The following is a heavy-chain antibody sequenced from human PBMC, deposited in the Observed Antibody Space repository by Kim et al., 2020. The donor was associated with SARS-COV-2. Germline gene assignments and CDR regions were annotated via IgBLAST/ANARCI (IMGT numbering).Heavy chain of an antibody. CDR1: GYTFTTYA. CDR2: INCGSGNT. J-gene: IGHJ6*02. CDR3: AREGGFSGWTQDGMDV. V-gene: IGHV1-3*01. Sequence: ASVKVSCKTSGYTFTTYAMHWVRQAPGQRLEWMGWINCGSGNTKYSQRFQDRITITRDTSASSAYMELSSLRSEDTAVYYCAREGGFSGWTQDGMDVWGQ. D-gene: IGHD3-16*02.